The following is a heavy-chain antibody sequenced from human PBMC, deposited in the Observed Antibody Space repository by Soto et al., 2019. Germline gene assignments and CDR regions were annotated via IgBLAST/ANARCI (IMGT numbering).Heavy chain of an antibody. V-gene: IGHV3-30*18. D-gene: IGHD3-9*01. CDR3: AKAGPGYFDWSFFDH. CDR2: ISYDGSNK. Sequence: QVQLVESGGGVVQPGRSLRLSCAASGFTFSSYGMHWVRQAPGKGLEWGAVISYDGSNKYYADSVKGRFTISRDNSKNTLYLQMHSLRAEDKAVYYCAKAGPGYFDWSFFDHWGQGTLVTVSS. J-gene: IGHJ4*02. CDR1: GFTFSSYG.